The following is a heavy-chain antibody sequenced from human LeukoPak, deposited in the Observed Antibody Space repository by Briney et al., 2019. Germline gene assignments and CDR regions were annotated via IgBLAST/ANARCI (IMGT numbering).Heavy chain of an antibody. CDR1: GYIFTTYY. CDR3: ARVGATGATADN. J-gene: IGHJ4*02. V-gene: IGHV1-46*01. Sequence: GASVKVSCKASGYIFTTYYMHWLRQAPGQGPEWMGIINPRGGSTDYAQKFQGRVTMTSDTSTSTVYMELESLRSEDTAVYFCARVGATGATADNWGQGTLVTVSS. CDR2: INPRGGST. D-gene: IGHD2-21*02.